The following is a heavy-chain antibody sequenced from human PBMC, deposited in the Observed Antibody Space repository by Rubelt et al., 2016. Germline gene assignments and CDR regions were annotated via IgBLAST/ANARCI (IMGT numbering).Heavy chain of an antibody. V-gene: IGHV4-39*01. CDR3: ARTPNHWFDH. CDR2: IYYSGST. Sequence: QLQLQESGPGLVKPSETLSLTCTVSGGSISSSSYYWGWIRQPPGKGLEWIGSIYYSGSTYYNPSLKSRVTISVDTSKIQFSLKLSSVTAADTAVYYCARTPNHWFDHWGQGTLVTVSS. D-gene: IGHD2-15*01. CDR1: GGSISSSSYY. J-gene: IGHJ5*02.